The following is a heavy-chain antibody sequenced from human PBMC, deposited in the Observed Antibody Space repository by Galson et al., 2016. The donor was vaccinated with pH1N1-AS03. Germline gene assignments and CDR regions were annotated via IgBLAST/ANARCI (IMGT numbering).Heavy chain of an antibody. Sequence: CTVSGFSLSAGGVHVAWIRQSPGKALEWLALIYWDGDERYNSSLGNKLTITKDTSKNQVVLTMTNMDPVDTATYYCARSTHVNEGLDFWGQGTLVTVSS. CDR2: IYWDGDE. D-gene: IGHD2-8*01. V-gene: IGHV2-5*02. J-gene: IGHJ4*02. CDR1: GFSLSAGGVH. CDR3: ARSTHVNEGLDF.